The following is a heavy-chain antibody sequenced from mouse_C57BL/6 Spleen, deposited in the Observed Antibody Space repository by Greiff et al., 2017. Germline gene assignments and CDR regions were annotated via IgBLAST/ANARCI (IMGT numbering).Heavy chain of an antibody. CDR3: TTGLRY. Sequence: VHVKQSGAELVRPGASVKLSCTASGFNIKDDYMHWVKQRPEQGLEWIGWIDPENGDTEYASKFQGKATITADTSSNTAYLQLSSLTSEDTAVYYCTTGLRYWGQGTLVTVSA. J-gene: IGHJ3*01. CDR2: IDPENGDT. CDR1: GFNIKDDY. D-gene: IGHD1-1*01. V-gene: IGHV14-4*01.